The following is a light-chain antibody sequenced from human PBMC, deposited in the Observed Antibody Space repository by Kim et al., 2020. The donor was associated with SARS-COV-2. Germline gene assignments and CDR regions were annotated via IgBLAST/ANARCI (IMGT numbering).Light chain of an antibody. CDR2: KAS. CDR3: QQYNSYPWT. CDR1: QSITYW. Sequence: ASVGDRVTITCRASQSITYWLAWYQQKPGKAPKLLIYKASSLESGVPSRFSGSGSGTEFTLSISSLQPDDFATYYCQQYNSYPWTFGQGTKVDIK. J-gene: IGKJ1*01. V-gene: IGKV1-5*03.